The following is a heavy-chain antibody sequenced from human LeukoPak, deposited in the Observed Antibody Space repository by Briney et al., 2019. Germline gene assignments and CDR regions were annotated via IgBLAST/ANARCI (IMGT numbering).Heavy chain of an antibody. CDR2: IYYSGST. V-gene: IGHV4-39*07. CDR1: GGSISSSSYY. D-gene: IGHD4-17*01. CDR3: TRDRAGDSS. J-gene: IGHJ4*02. Sequence: SETLSLTCTVSGGSISSSSYYWGWIRQPAGKGLEWIGTIYYSGSTYYNPSLKSRVTISVDTSKNQFSPKLNSVTAADTAVYFCTRDRAGDSSWGQGTLVTVSS.